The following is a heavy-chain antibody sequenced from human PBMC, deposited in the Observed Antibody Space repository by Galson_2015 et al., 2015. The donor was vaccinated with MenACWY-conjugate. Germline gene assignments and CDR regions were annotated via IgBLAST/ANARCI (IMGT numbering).Heavy chain of an antibody. CDR2: ISKSGSPI. J-gene: IGHJ6*03. CDR3: ARVGTWIHQYFYYMDV. V-gene: IGHV3-48*03. CDR1: GFTFTGYE. Sequence: SLRLSCAASGFTFTGYEFNWVRQAPGKGLEWLSYISKSGSPIYYADSVKGRFTLSRDNIKKSLFLEMNSLRAGDTGVYYCARVGTWIHQYFYYMDVWGKGTTVTVSS. D-gene: IGHD5-18*01.